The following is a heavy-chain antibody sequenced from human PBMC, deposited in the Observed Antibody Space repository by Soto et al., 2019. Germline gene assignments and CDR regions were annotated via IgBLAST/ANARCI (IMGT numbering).Heavy chain of an antibody. CDR2: ISGSGGST. CDR1: GFTXXXXX. CDR3: APREAYYDILTGYYNQYYFDY. J-gene: IGHJ4*02. Sequence: XGSLRFSCAASGFTXXXXXXSWVRQAPGKGLEWVSAISGSGGSTYYADSVKGRFTISRDNSKNTLYLQMNSLRAEDTAVYYCAPREAYYDILTGYYNQYYFDYWGQGTLVTVSS. V-gene: IGHV3-23*01. D-gene: IGHD3-9*01.